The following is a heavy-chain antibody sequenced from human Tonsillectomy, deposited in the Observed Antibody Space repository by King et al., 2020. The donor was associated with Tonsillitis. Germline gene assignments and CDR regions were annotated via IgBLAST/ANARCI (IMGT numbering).Heavy chain of an antibody. J-gene: IGHJ4*02. Sequence: VQLVESGGGVVQPGRSLRLSCAASGFTFSSYGMHWVRQAPGKGLEWVAVISYDGRNKYYADSVKGRFTISRDNSKNTLYLQMNSLRAEDTAVYYCAKEWHIVVITARPPFDYWGQGTLVTVSS. V-gene: IGHV3-30*18. CDR2: ISYDGRNK. CDR3: AKEWHIVVITARPPFDY. D-gene: IGHD2-21*01. CDR1: GFTFSSYG.